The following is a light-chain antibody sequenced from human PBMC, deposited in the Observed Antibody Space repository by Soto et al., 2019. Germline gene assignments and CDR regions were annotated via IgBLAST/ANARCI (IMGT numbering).Light chain of an antibody. CDR2: KAS. V-gene: IGKV1-5*03. CDR1: QSISGW. Sequence: DIQMTQSPATLSASVGDRVTIGCRASQSISGWLAWYQQKPGKAPKLLIYKASILESGVPSRFSGSGSATEFTLTISSLQPEDFASYYCLQHDDYPLTFGGGTKVEIK. CDR3: LQHDDYPLT. J-gene: IGKJ4*01.